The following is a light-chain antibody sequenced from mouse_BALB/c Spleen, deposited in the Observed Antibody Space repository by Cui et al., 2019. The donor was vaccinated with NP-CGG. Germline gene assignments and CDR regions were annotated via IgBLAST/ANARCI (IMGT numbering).Light chain of an antibody. V-gene: IGLV1*01. CDR3: ALWYSNHWV. CDR2: GTN. CDR1: TGAVTTSNY. J-gene: IGLJ1*01. Sequence: QAVLTQESALTTSPGETVTLTCRASTGAVTTSNYANWVQEKPDDLLIGLIGGTNNRVPGVPARFSGSLIGDKAALTITGAQTEDETIYFCALWYSNHWVFGGGTKLTVL.